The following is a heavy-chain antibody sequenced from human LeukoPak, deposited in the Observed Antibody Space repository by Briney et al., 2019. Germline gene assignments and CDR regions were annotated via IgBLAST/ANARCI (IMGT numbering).Heavy chain of an antibody. D-gene: IGHD2-2*02. Sequence: SVKVSCKASGGTFSSYAISWVRQAPGQGLEWMGGIIPIFGTANYAQKFQGRDTITTDESTSTAYMELSSLRSEETAVYYCASAGYCSSTSCYTIGDYYYYMDVWGKGTTVTVSS. J-gene: IGHJ6*03. CDR1: GGTFSSYA. CDR2: IIPIFGTA. CDR3: ASAGYCSSTSCYTIGDYYYYMDV. V-gene: IGHV1-69*05.